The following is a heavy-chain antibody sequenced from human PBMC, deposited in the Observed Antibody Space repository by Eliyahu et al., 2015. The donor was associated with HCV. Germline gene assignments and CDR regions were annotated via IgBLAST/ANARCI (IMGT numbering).Heavy chain of an antibody. CDR1: GASMRSYY. D-gene: IGHD2/OR15-2a*01. Sequence: QVQLRESGPGLVRTSETLSLTCTVSGASMRSYYWTWVRQSAGKGLEWIGRVFSSEAADYSPSLQSRVTMSVDTSKNQVSLKLTSVTAADTAVYYCARIYAANGFDVWGQGTLVTVSS. CDR2: VFSSEAA. V-gene: IGHV4-4*07. CDR3: ARIYAANGFDV. J-gene: IGHJ3*01.